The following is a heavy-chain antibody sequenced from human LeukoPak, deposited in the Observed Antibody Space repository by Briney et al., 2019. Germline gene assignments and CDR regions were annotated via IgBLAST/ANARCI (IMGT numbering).Heavy chain of an antibody. CDR2: TRNKANNYAT. V-gene: IGHV3-72*01. CDR1: GYPFSDHY. D-gene: IGHD4-17*01. J-gene: IGHJ4*02. CDR3: ARSGTVTDFDY. Sequence: GGSLRLSCAVSGYPFSDHYIDWVRQAPGKGLEWVGQTRNKANNYATEYAASIKGRFIISRDDSRNSVYLQMNSLKTEDTAVYYCARSGTVTDFDYWGQGTLVTVSS.